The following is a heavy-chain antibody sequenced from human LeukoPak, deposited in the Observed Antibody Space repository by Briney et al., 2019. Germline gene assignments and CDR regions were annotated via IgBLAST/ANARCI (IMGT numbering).Heavy chain of an antibody. V-gene: IGHV3-48*01. Sequence: PGGSLRLSCAASGFTFNIYPMNWLRQAPGKGLEWVSYISNSATTIYYADSVEGRFTISRDNAKNSLYLQMNSLRAEDTAVYYYARDPAVGGAYWYFDLWGRGTLVTVSS. J-gene: IGHJ2*01. CDR1: GFTFNIYP. CDR2: ISNSATTI. D-gene: IGHD3-16*01. CDR3: ARDPAVGGAYWYFDL.